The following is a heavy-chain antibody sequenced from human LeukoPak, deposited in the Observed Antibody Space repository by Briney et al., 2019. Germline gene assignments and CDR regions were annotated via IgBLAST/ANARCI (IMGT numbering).Heavy chain of an antibody. J-gene: IGHJ4*02. CDR2: IKQDGSDK. CDR1: GFTFSTYW. V-gene: IGHV3-7*05. Sequence: GGSLRLSCAASGFTFSTYWMSWVRQAPGKGLEWVANIKQDGSDKYYVDSVKGRFIIPRDDAKNSLYLQMNSLSAEDTAVYYCVTTRTAWGQGDYWGQGTLVTVSS. D-gene: IGHD1-1*01. CDR3: VTTRTAWGQGDY.